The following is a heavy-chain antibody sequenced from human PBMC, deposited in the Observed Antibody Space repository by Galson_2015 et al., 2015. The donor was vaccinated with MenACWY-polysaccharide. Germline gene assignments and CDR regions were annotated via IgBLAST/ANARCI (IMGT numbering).Heavy chain of an antibody. V-gene: IGHV4-59*01. J-gene: IGHJ4*02. CDR2: IFYSGST. CDR3: ARSPGGYSSGGQIDY. CDR1: GGSLTAYY. D-gene: IGHD5-18*01. Sequence: ETLSLTCSVSGGSLTAYYWAWIRQPPGKGLEWIGCIFYSGSTKYSPSLNSRVTISVDTSNNQFSLKLSSVTAADTAVYYCARSPGGYSSGGQIDYWGQGSLITVSS.